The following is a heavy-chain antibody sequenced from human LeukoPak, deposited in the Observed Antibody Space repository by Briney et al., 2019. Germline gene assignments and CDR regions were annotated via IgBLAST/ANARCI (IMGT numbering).Heavy chain of an antibody. CDR3: ARNYYDSSGYYEPNWFDP. V-gene: IGHV4-59*01. CDR1: GGSISSYY. CDR2: IYYSGST. D-gene: IGHD3-22*01. J-gene: IGHJ5*02. Sequence: SETLSLTCTVSGGSISSYYWSWIRQPPGKGLEWIGYIYYSGSTNYNPSLKSRVTISVDTSKNQFSLKPSSVTAADTAVYYCARNYYDSSGYYEPNWFDPWGQGTLVTVSS.